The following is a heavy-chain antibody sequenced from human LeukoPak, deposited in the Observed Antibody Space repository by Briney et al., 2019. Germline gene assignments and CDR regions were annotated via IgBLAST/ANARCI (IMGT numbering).Heavy chain of an antibody. V-gene: IGHV1-18*01. CDR2: ISAYNGNT. D-gene: IGHD3-10*01. CDR3: ARGGSGITYYYYYMDV. Sequence: ASVKVSCKASGYTFTSYGISWVRQAPGQGLEWMGWISAYNGNTNYAQKLQGRITMTTDTSTSTAYMELRSLRSDDTAVYYCARGGSGITYYYYYMDVWGKGTTVTVSS. J-gene: IGHJ6*03. CDR1: GYTFTSYG.